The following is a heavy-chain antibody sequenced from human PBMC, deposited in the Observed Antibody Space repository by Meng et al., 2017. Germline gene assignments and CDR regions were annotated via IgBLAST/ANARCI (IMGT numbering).Heavy chain of an antibody. D-gene: IGHD3-10*01. V-gene: IGHV2-5*02. CDR2: IYWDDDK. J-gene: IGHJ4*02. Sequence: QITVKESCSAPAKHTQTLTLTCTFSGFAISTSGVGVGWIRQPPGKALEWLALIYWDDDKRYSPSLKSRLTITKDTSKNQVVLTMTNMDPVDTATYYCAHRRDYYGSGNHFDYWGQGTLVTVSS. CDR1: GFAISTSGVG. CDR3: AHRRDYYGSGNHFDY.